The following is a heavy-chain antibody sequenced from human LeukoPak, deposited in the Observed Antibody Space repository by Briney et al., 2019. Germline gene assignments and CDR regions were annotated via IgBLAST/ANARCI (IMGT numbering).Heavy chain of an antibody. CDR1: GFTVSSNY. D-gene: IGHD3-10*01. J-gene: IGHJ4*02. Sequence: PGGSLRLSCPASGFTVSSNYMSWVRQAPGRGMEWVSAIYSGGSTYYADSVKGRFTISKDNSKNTLYLKISSLGAEDAAEYYCAVCCGELLDGYYWGQGTLVTVSS. CDR3: AVCCGELLDGYY. V-gene: IGHV3-53*01. CDR2: IYSGGST.